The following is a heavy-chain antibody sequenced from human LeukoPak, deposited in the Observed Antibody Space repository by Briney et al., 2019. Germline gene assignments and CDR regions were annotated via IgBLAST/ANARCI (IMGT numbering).Heavy chain of an antibody. CDR2: IYYSGDS. CDR3: ARHENIIMVPTAHAFDY. D-gene: IGHD2/OR15-2a*01. CDR1: GGSISSSNYY. Sequence: SETLSLTCTVSGGSISSSNYYWGWIRQPPGKGLEWIGTIYYSGDSYYNPSLKSRASISVDTSKNRFSLNVSSVTAADTAVYFCARHENIIMVPTAHAFDYWGQGALVTVSS. J-gene: IGHJ4*02. V-gene: IGHV4-39*01.